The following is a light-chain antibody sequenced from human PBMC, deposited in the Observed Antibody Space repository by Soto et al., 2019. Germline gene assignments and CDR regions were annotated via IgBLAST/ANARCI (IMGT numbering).Light chain of an antibody. CDR2: DAS. Sequence: EIVLTQSPDTLSLSPWERATLSCRASQSVSGYLGWYQQKPGQAPRLLIYDASNRAYGVPARFRGSGSGTNFTLTIASLEPEDFAVYYCQQRSNWPYLTFGGGTRV. V-gene: IGKV3-11*01. CDR1: QSVSGY. CDR3: QQRSNWPYLT. J-gene: IGKJ4*01.